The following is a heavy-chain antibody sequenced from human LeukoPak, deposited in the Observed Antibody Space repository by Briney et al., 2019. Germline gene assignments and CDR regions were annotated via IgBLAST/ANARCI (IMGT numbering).Heavy chain of an antibody. D-gene: IGHD3-16*02. J-gene: IGHJ4*02. V-gene: IGHV4-61*02. CDR3: ARLRVWGSYRYFPYDY. CDR2: IYTSGST. Sequence: PSQTLSLTCTVSGGSISSGSYYWRWIRQPAGKGLEWIGRIYTSGSTTYNPSLKSRVTISLDTSKNQFSLKLSSVTAADTAVYYCARLRVWGSYRYFPYDYWGQGTLVTVSS. CDR1: GGSISSGSYY.